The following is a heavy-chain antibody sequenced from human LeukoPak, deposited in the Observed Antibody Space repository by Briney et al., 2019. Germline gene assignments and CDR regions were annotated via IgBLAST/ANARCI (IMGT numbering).Heavy chain of an antibody. V-gene: IGHV1-3*01. J-gene: IGHJ4*02. Sequence: ASVKVSCKASGYTFTSYAMHWVRQAPGQRLEWMGWINAGNGNTKYSQKFQGRVTITRDTSASTACMELSSLRSEDTAVYYCARDRWLVLYYFDYWGQGTLVTVSS. CDR3: ARDRWLVLYYFDY. D-gene: IGHD6-19*01. CDR1: GYTFTSYA. CDR2: INAGNGNT.